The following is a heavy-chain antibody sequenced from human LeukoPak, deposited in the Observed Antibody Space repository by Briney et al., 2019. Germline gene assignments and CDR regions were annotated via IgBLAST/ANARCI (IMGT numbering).Heavy chain of an antibody. Sequence: GASVKVSCKASGYTFTSYGISWVRQAPGQGLEWMGWISAYNGNTNYAQKLQGRVTMTTDTSTSTAYMELRSLRSDDTAVYYCARESADFWSRNWFDPWGQGTLVTVSS. V-gene: IGHV1-18*01. CDR1: GYTFTSYG. CDR2: ISAYNGNT. CDR3: ARESADFWSRNWFDP. J-gene: IGHJ5*02. D-gene: IGHD3-3*01.